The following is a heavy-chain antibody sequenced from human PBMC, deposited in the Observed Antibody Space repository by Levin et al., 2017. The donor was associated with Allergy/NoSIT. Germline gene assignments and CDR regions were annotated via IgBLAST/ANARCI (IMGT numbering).Heavy chain of an antibody. Sequence: SETLSLTCTVPGGFSSISSYYWGWIRQTPPGKALEWIGSVYYTGSTYYNPSLKSRLTISMDTSREQFSLRLSSVTAADTAMYYCARQYFSSGYCTGTSCYGNYFDSWGQGTLVTVSS. CDR1: GGFSSISSYY. J-gene: IGHJ4*02. V-gene: IGHV4-39*01. D-gene: IGHD2-2*01. CDR3: ARQYFSSGYCTGTSCYGNYFDS. CDR2: VYYTGST.